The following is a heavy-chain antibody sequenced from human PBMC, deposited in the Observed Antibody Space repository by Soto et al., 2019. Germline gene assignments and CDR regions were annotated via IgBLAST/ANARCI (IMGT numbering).Heavy chain of an antibody. Sequence: QVPLQESGPGLVKPSQTLSLTCTVSGGSISSGDYYWSWIRQPPGKGLEWIGYIYYSGSTYYNPSLKSRVTISVDTSKNQFSLKLSSVTAADTAVYYCAREHGDDYYYFGMDVWGQGTTVTVSS. D-gene: IGHD4-17*01. CDR3: AREHGDDYYYFGMDV. CDR1: GGSISSGDYY. V-gene: IGHV4-30-4*01. CDR2: IYYSGST. J-gene: IGHJ6*02.